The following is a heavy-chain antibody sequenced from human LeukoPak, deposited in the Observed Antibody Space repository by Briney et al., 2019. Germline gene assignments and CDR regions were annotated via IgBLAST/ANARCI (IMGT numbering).Heavy chain of an antibody. CDR2: INQGGGEK. Sequence: GGSLRLSCAASGLTFSSYGMHWVRQAPGKGLEWVANINQGGGEKYYADSVEGRFTIYRDNAKNSLYLQMNSLGAGDTAVYFCARSGVTVAATPWDWGQGSPVTVSS. J-gene: IGHJ4*02. CDR1: GLTFSSYG. V-gene: IGHV3-7*05. CDR3: ARSGVTVAATPWD. D-gene: IGHD6-19*01.